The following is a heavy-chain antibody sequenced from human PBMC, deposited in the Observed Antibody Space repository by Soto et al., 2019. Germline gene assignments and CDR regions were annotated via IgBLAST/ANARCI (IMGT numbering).Heavy chain of an antibody. CDR1: GGSISSGDYY. J-gene: IGHJ5*02. D-gene: IGHD3-10*01. CDR2: IYYSGST. V-gene: IGHV4-30-4*01. CDR3: ARASDYYGSGIGGWFDP. Sequence: PSETLSLTCTVSGGSISSGDYYWSWIRQPPGKGLEWIGYIYYSGSTYYNPSLKSRVTISVDTSKKQFSLKLSSVTAADTAVYYCARASDYYGSGIGGWFDPWGKGTLVTVSS.